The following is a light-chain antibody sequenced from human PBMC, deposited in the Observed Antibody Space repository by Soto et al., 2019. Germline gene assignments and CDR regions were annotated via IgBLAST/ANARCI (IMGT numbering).Light chain of an antibody. J-gene: IGLJ3*02. V-gene: IGLV2-14*01. CDR3: SSYTSGSTWV. CDR2: EVS. CDR1: SSDVGGYNY. Sequence: QSVLTQPASVSGSPGQSITISCTGTSSDVGGYNYVSWYQQHPGKAPKLMIYEVSNRPSGVSNRFSASKSGNTASLTISGLQAEDEADYYCSSYTSGSTWVFGGGTKVTVL.